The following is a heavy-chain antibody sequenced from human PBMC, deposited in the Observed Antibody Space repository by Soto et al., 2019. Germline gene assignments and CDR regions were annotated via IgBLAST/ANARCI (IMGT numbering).Heavy chain of an antibody. V-gene: IGHV4-59*08. D-gene: IGHD2-2*02. CDR2: IYYSGST. CDR1: GGSLSSYY. Sequence: PSETLSLTCPVAGGSLSSYYWSWIRPPPGKGLEWIGYIYYSGSTNYNPSLKSRVTISVDTSKNQFSLKLSSVTAADTAVYYCARLVVVPAAIISYWFDPWGQGTLVTVSS. J-gene: IGHJ5*02. CDR3: ARLVVVPAAIISYWFDP.